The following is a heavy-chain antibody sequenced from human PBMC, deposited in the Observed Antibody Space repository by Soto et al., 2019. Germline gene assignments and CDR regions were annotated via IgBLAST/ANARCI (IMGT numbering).Heavy chain of an antibody. CDR2: IYCSGST. J-gene: IGHJ6*02. Sequence: PSETLSLTCTVSGGSISSGGYYWSWIRQHPGKGLEWIGYIYCSGSTYYNPSLKSRVTISVDTSKNQFSLKLSSVTAADTAVYYCARDRGTASYYYGMDVWGQGTTVTVSS. CDR1: GGSISSGGYY. CDR3: ARDRGTASYYYGMDV. V-gene: IGHV4-31*03. D-gene: IGHD5-18*01.